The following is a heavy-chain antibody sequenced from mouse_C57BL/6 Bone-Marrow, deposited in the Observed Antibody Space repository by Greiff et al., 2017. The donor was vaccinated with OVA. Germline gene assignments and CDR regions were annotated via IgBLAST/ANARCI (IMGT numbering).Heavy chain of an antibody. Sequence: QVQLKESGAELVRPGASVKLSCKASGYTFTDYYINWVKQRPGQGLEWIARIYPGSGNTYYNEKFKGKATLTAEKSSSTAYMQLSSLTSEDSAVYFCAGNFVTTPVEDAMDYWGQGTSVTVSS. J-gene: IGHJ4*01. V-gene: IGHV1-76*01. CDR2: IYPGSGNT. CDR1: GYTFTDYY. CDR3: AGNFVTTPVEDAMDY. D-gene: IGHD1-1*01.